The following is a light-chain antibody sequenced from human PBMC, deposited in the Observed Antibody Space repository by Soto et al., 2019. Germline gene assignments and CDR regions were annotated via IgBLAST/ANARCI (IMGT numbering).Light chain of an antibody. Sequence: QSALTQPASVSGSPGQSITISCTGTSSDVGGYNYVSWYQQHPGKAPKLMIFEVSNRPSGVSIRFSGSKSGNTASLTISGLQAEDEAYYYCSSYTSSSTRVFGTGTKLTVL. V-gene: IGLV2-14*01. J-gene: IGLJ1*01. CDR1: SSDVGGYNY. CDR2: EVS. CDR3: SSYTSSSTRV.